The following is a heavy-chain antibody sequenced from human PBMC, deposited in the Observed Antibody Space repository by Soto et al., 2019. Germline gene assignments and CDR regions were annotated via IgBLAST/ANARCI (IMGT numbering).Heavy chain of an antibody. Sequence: EVQLLESGGGLIQPGGSLRLSCAASGFTFSSYAMSWVRQAPGKGLEWVSVISGSGGNTYYADSVKGRFTISRDNSKNTLYLQMNSLRAEDTADYYCAKTSGDSYKANDYWGQGTLVTVSP. CDR3: AKTSGDSYKANDY. J-gene: IGHJ4*02. CDR1: GFTFSSYA. CDR2: ISGSGGNT. V-gene: IGHV3-23*01. D-gene: IGHD2-15*01.